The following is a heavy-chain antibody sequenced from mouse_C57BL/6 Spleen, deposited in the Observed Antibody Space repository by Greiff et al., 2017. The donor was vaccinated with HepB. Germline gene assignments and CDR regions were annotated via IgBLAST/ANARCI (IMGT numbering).Heavy chain of an antibody. CDR2: IDPETGGT. Sequence: VQGVESGAELVRPGASVTLSCKASGYTFTDYEMHWVKQTPVHGLEWIGAIDPETGGTAYNQKFKGKAILTADKSSSTAYMELRSLTSEDSAVYYCTRAYDYDGYWGQGTTLTVAS. V-gene: IGHV1-15*01. CDR3: TRAYDYDGY. J-gene: IGHJ2*01. D-gene: IGHD2-4*01. CDR1: GYTFTDYE.